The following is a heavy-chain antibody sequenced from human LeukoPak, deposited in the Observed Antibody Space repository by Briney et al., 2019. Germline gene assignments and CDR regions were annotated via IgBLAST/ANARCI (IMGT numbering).Heavy chain of an antibody. V-gene: IGHV3-66*01. D-gene: IGHD3-16*01. CDR1: GFTVSSNY. CDR2: MYTLGNT. CDR3: ARDLRRIKFDY. J-gene: IGHJ4*02. Sequence: GGSLRLSCAASGFTVSSNYMTWVRQAPGKVLEWVSVMYTLGNTYYADSVRGRFTISRDNSKNTLYLQMNSLRAEDTAVYYCARDLRRIKFDYWGQGTLVTVSS.